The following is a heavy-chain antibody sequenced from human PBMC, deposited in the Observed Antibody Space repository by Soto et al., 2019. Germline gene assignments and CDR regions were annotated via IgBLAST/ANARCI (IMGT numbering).Heavy chain of an antibody. Sequence: PGGSLRLSCAASGFTFSGYGMHWVRQTPGKGLQWVAFISYDGNNQHYEDSLKGRVTISRDNSKNTLSLQMNSLRAEDTAVYYCAKDKRGYSSVKAFFDYWGQGTLVTVSS. CDR2: ISYDGNNQ. V-gene: IGHV3-30*18. J-gene: IGHJ4*02. CDR3: AKDKRGYSSVKAFFDY. D-gene: IGHD5-18*01. CDR1: GFTFSGYG.